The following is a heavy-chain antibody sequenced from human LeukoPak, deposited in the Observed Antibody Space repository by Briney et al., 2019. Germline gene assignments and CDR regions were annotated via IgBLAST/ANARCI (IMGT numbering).Heavy chain of an antibody. J-gene: IGHJ4*02. CDR1: GFTFSSYA. CDR2: ISYDGSNK. Sequence: PGGSLRLSCAASGFTFSSYAMHWVRQAPGKGLEWVAVISYDGSNKYYADSVKGRFTISRDNSKNTLYLQMNSLRAEDTAVYYCARDVRGPGFGATTPHFDYWGQGTLVTVSS. CDR3: ARDVRGPGFGATTPHFDY. V-gene: IGHV3-30-3*01. D-gene: IGHD1-26*01.